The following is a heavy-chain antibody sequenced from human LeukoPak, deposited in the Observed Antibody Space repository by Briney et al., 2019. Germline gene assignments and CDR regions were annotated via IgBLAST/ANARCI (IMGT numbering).Heavy chain of an antibody. V-gene: IGHV3-7*01. CDR1: GFTFSLYW. J-gene: IGHJ5*02. Sequence: GGSLRLSCAASGFTFSLYWMSWVRQAPGKGLEWVANIRQDGNEIYYVDSVKGRFTISRDNSKNSLYLQMNSLRVEDTAVYYCGRVADTTMRKPGLDPWGQGTLVSVSS. CDR3: GRVADTTMRKPGLDP. D-gene: IGHD5-18*01. CDR2: IRQDGNEI.